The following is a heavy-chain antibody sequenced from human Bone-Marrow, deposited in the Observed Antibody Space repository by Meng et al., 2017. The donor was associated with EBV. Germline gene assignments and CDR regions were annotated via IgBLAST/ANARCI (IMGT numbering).Heavy chain of an antibody. D-gene: IGHD3-22*01. Sequence: QRPEPVLALWKSSAAPSLTSSVPGVSISGNIWWIWVRNPPGRGLPCLGEIYHGWSTNYNPSLKSRVTISVNKSKNQFSLKPNSVTAANTAVYYCAKGGGYYYDSSGFHYDYWGQGTLVTVSS. CDR2: IYHGWST. J-gene: IGHJ4*02. CDR1: GVSISGNIW. CDR3: AKGGGYYYDSSGFHYDY. V-gene: IGHV4-4*02.